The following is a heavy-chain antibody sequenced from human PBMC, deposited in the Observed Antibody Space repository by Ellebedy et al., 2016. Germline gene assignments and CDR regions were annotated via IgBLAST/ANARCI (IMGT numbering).Heavy chain of an antibody. D-gene: IGHD5-24*01. J-gene: IGHJ5*02. V-gene: IGHV1-3*01. Sequence: ASVKVSCKASGYTFTSYSIHWVRQAPGQRLEWMGWIHPGNGDTGYSQNFQDRVSITRDTSASTAYMELSSLRSEDTAVYYCARDSGHNQGRFDPWGQGSLVTVSS. CDR3: ARDSGHNQGRFDP. CDR2: IHPGNGDT. CDR1: GYTFTSYS.